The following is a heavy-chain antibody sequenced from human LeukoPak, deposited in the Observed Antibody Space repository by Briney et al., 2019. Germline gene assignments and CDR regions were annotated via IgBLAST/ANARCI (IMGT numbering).Heavy chain of an antibody. CDR2: IYYSGST. Sequence: SETLSLTCTVSGGSISSYYWSWIRQPPGKGLEWIGYIYYSGSTNYNPSLKSRVTIPVDTSKNQFSLKLSSVTAADTAVYYCAGGYSGYVPFDYWGQGTLVTVSS. V-gene: IGHV4-59*01. J-gene: IGHJ4*02. D-gene: IGHD5-12*01. CDR3: AGGYSGYVPFDY. CDR1: GGSISSYY.